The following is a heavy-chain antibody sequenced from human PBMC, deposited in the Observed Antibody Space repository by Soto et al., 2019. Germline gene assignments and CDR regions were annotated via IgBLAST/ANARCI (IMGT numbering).Heavy chain of an antibody. D-gene: IGHD6-6*01. CDR1: GYNFATHW. J-gene: IGHJ6*02. CDR2: IFPGDAET. V-gene: IGHV5-51*01. Sequence: GESLKISCQGSGYNFATHWIGWVRHKAGKGLEWMGIIFPGDAETRYSPSFQGHITISADKSISIAYLRWSSLKASDTGMYYCARTRSFTLGFYYDGMDVWGQGTTVTVSS. CDR3: ARTRSFTLGFYYDGMDV.